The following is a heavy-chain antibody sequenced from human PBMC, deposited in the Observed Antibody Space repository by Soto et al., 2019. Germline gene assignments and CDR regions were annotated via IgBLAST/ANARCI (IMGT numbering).Heavy chain of an antibody. CDR3: ARLTGYDFSMDV. CDR2: IYYSGST. J-gene: IGHJ6*04. CDR1: GGSISSSSYY. D-gene: IGHD3-3*01. Sequence: SETLSLTCTVSGGSISSSSYYWGWIRQPPGKGLEWIGSIYYSGSTYYNPSLKSRVTISVDTSKNQFSLKLSSVTAADTAVYYCARLTGYDFSMDVWGKGTTVTVSS. V-gene: IGHV4-39*01.